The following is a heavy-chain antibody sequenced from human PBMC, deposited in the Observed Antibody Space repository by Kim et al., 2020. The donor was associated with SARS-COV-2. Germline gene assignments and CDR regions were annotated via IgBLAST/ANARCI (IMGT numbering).Heavy chain of an antibody. J-gene: IGHJ4*02. V-gene: IGHV3-48*01. D-gene: IGHD4-4*01. Sequence: GGSLRLSCAASGFVFSSYSMNWVRQAPGKGLEWVAYISDRSTATYYADSVKGRFSISRDNANNSLYLQMNNLRGEDTAVYFCARESWTTVGIHLEYWGQG. CDR2: ISDRSTAT. CDR1: GFVFSSYS. CDR3: ARESWTTVGIHLEY.